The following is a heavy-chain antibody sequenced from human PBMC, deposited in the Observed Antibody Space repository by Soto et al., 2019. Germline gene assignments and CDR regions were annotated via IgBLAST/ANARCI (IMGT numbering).Heavy chain of an antibody. Sequence: ASVKVSCKASGYTFTSYAMHWVRQAPGQRLEWMGWINAGNGNTKYSQKFQGRVTITRDTSASTAYMELSSLRSEDTAVYYCARGGSYYYYDSSGWGPLDYFDYWGQGTLVTVSS. CDR1: GYTFTSYA. D-gene: IGHD3-22*01. CDR3: ARGGSYYYYDSSGWGPLDYFDY. V-gene: IGHV1-3*01. CDR2: INAGNGNT. J-gene: IGHJ4*02.